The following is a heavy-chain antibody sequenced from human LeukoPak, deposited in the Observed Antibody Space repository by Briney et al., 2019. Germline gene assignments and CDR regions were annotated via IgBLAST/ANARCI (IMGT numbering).Heavy chain of an antibody. CDR1: GGSFSDYY. J-gene: IGHJ4*02. CDR3: ARGVQKSGWYLDS. V-gene: IGHV4-34*01. D-gene: IGHD6-19*01. CDR2: ISHIGNA. Sequence: SETLSLTCGVHGGSFSDYYWTWIRQPPGGGLEWIGEISHIGNAIYSPSLTSRVTISIDTSHNQFSLKLTSVTAADTALYYCARGVQKSGWYLDSWGQGTLVTVSS.